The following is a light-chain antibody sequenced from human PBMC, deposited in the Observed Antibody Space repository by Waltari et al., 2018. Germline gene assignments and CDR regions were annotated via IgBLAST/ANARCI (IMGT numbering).Light chain of an antibody. J-gene: IGKJ5*01. CDR2: AAA. Sequence: DIQLTQHPPSLSASVGDRLTITGRASQSIRSYVYWYQQKPGKAPKVLIYAAATLESGVPSRFSSSGSGTDFTLTISSLQPEDFATYYCQQSYSSPQITFGQGTRLEIK. CDR1: QSIRSY. CDR3: QQSYSSPQIT. V-gene: IGKV1-39*01.